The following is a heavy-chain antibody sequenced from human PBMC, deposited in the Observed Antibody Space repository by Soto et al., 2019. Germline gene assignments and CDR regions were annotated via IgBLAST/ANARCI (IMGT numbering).Heavy chain of an antibody. CDR3: ARGITMVRGVGLFYFDY. CDR1: GGSISSGGYY. Sequence: QVQLQESGPGLVKPSQTLSLTCTVSGGSISSGGYYWNWIRQHPGKGLEWIGYIYYSGSTYYNPSLKSRVTLSVDTSKNQFSLQLSSVTAADTAVYYCARGITMVRGVGLFYFDYWGQGTLVTVSS. J-gene: IGHJ4*02. D-gene: IGHD3-10*01. V-gene: IGHV4-31*03. CDR2: IYYSGST.